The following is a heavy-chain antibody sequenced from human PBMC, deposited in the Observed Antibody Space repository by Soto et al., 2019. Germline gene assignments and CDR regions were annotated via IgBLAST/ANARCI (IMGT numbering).Heavy chain of an antibody. V-gene: IGHV5-51*01. Sequence: GESLKISCMGSGYSFSTYWIVWVLQMPGKGLEWMGIIYPDDSDARYSPAFEGQVTISADKATRTTYMQWSSLKASDTAMYYCASGHNASTGYMDGW. CDR3: ASGHNASTGYMDG. CDR1: GYSFSTYW. J-gene: IGHJ6*01. D-gene: IGHD3-22*01. CDR2: IYPDDSDA.